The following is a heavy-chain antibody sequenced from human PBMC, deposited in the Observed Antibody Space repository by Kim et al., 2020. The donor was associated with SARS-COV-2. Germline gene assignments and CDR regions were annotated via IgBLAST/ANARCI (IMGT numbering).Heavy chain of an antibody. J-gene: IGHJ4*02. D-gene: IGHD3-10*01. Sequence: ASVKVSCKASGYTFTGYYMHWVRQAPGQGLEWMGRINPNSGGTNYAQKFQGRVTMTRDTSISTAYMELSRLRSDDTAVYYCARARGITMVRGVIQPPDYWGQGTLVTVSS. CDR2: INPNSGGT. CDR3: ARARGITMVRGVIQPPDY. CDR1: GYTFTGYY. V-gene: IGHV1-2*06.